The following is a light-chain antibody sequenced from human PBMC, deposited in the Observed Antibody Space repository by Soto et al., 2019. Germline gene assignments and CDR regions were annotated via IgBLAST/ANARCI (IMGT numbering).Light chain of an antibody. J-gene: IGKJ1*01. Sequence: DIRMTQSPSTLSASVGDRVIITCRASESISSWLAWYQQKPGKAPKLLIYKASTLESGVPSRFSGSGSGTDFTLTISSLQPEDFAIYYCQQYKTYSRTFGQGTKVDIK. CDR1: ESISSW. CDR3: QQYKTYSRT. V-gene: IGKV1-5*03. CDR2: KAS.